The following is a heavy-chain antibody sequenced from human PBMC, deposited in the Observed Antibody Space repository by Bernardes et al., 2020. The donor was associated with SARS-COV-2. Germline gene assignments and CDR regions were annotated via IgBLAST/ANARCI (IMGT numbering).Heavy chain of an antibody. CDR3: ARSGESWVEGEI. D-gene: IGHD1-26*01. V-gene: IGHV5-51*01. CDR2: IHPGASDI. CDR1: GYNFPTKW. Sequence: GESLTISCQGSGYNFPTKWIAWVRQMPGTGLEWIGIIHPGASDIRYSPSFQGQVTISADKSISTAYLQWSSLKASDTAMYYCARSGESWVEGEIWGQGTLVTVSS. J-gene: IGHJ4*02.